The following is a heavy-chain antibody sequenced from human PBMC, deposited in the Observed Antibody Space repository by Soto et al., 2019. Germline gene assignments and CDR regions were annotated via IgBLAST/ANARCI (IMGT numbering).Heavy chain of an antibody. CDR1: GFTFSSYG. CDR2: IWYDGSNK. D-gene: IGHD3-3*01. Sequence: GGSLRLSCAASGFTFSSYGMHWVRQAPGKGLEWVAVIWYDGSNKYYADSVKGRFTISRDNSKNTLYLQMNSLRAEDTAVYYCARDALEWFPDLGWLDPWGQGTLVTVSS. CDR3: ARDALEWFPDLGWLDP. J-gene: IGHJ5*02. V-gene: IGHV3-33*01.